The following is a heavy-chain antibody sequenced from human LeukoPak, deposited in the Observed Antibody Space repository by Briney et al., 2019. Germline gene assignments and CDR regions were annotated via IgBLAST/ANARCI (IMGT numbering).Heavy chain of an antibody. CDR1: GFSFITYA. Sequence: GGSLRLSCAASGFSFITYAMNWVRQAPGKGLEWVSGISGTGSAVGYADSVKGRFTASRDTSKRTVYLQMSGLRVDDTAVYYCVKGSGTHYYFYYMDVWGKGTPVTVSS. V-gene: IGHV3-23*01. J-gene: IGHJ6*03. D-gene: IGHD1-26*01. CDR3: VKGSGTHYYFYYMDV. CDR2: ISGTGSAV.